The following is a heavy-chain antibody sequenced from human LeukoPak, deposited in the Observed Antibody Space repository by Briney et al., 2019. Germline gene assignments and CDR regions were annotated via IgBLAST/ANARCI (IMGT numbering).Heavy chain of an antibody. V-gene: IGHV3-21*04. J-gene: IGHJ3*01. CDR1: GFTFSSYS. CDR3: ARDIELST. D-gene: IGHD1-7*01. Sequence: GGSLRLSCAASGFTFSSYSMNWVRQAPGKGLEWVSSISSSSSYIYYADSVKGRFTISRDSSKSMLYLQMDSLRAEDTAIYYCARDIELSTWGQGTMVSV. CDR2: ISSSSSYI.